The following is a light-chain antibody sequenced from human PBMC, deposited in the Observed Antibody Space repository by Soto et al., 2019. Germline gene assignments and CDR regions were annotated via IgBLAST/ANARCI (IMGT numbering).Light chain of an antibody. CDR2: AAS. V-gene: IGKV1-39*01. CDR1: QSISSY. J-gene: IGKJ3*01. Sequence: DIQMTQPPSSLSASVGDRATITCRASQSISSYLNWYQQKPGKAPKLLIYAASSLQSGVPSRFSGSGSGTDFTLTISSLQPEDFATYDCQQSYSTLFTFGPGTKVDI. CDR3: QQSYSTLFT.